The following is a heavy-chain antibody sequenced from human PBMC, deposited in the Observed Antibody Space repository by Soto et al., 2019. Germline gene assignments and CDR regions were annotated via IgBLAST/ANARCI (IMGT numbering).Heavy chain of an antibody. CDR2: ISGSGGST. V-gene: IGHV3-23*01. J-gene: IGHJ3*02. Sequence: EVQLLESGGGLVQPGGSLRLSCAASGFTFSSYAMSWVRQAPGKGLEWVSAISGSGGSTYYADSVKGRFTISRDNSENPLYLQMNSLRAEDTAVYYCARKYGVQSHGAFDIWGQGTMVTVSS. CDR1: GFTFSSYA. CDR3: ARKYGVQSHGAFDI. D-gene: IGHD4-17*01.